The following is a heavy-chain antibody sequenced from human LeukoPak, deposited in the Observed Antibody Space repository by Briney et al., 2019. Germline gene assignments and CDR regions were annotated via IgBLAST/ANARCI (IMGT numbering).Heavy chain of an antibody. CDR2: IYYSGTT. CDR3: GREQTPFDY. J-gene: IGHJ4*02. V-gene: IGHV4-39*02. CDR1: GDSISSSNNY. Sequence: SETLSLTCTASGDSISSSNNYWGWLRQPPGKGLVWIGSIYYSGTTYYKPSLKSRVTISVDTSKNQFSLKLTSVTAADTAVYYCGREQTPFDYWGQGTLVTVSS. D-gene: IGHD4-23*01.